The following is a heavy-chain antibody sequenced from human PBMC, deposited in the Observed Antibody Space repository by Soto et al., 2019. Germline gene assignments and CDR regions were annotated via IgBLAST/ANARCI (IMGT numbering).Heavy chain of an antibody. V-gene: IGHV4-59*11. CDR1: GGSISNHY. D-gene: IGHD6-6*01. CDR3: ARESSRSSFDWFDP. J-gene: IGHJ5*02. Sequence: PSETLSLTCTVSGGSISNHYWSWIRQPPGKGLEWIGYINHSGSTNYNPSLKSRVTISVDTSKNQFSLKLSSVTAADTAVYYCARESSRSSFDWFDPWGQGTLVTVSS. CDR2: INHSGST.